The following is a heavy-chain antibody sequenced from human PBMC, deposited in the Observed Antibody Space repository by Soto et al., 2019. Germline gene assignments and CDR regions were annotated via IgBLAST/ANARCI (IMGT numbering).Heavy chain of an antibody. CDR3: ARGCSSTSCSTYYYYYYMDV. J-gene: IGHJ6*03. CDR1: GYTFTSYA. CDR2: INAGNGNT. V-gene: IGHV1-3*01. D-gene: IGHD2-2*01. Sequence: ASVKVSCKASGYTFTSYAMHWVRQAPGQRLEWMGWINAGNGNTKYSQKFQGRVTITRDTSASTAYMELSSLRSEDTAVYYCARGCSSTSCSTYYYYYYMDVWGKGTTVTVSS.